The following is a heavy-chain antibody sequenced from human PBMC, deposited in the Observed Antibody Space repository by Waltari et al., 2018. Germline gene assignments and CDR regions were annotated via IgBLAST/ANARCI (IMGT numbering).Heavy chain of an antibody. CDR3: ARDHDYGPDY. CDR1: GYTFTDHF. V-gene: IGHV1-2*02. D-gene: IGHD4-17*01. CDR2: IHPNSGDS. Sequence: QVQLVQPGAEVKEPGASMMVSCKTSGYTFTDHFMHWVRQAPGQGLEWLGWIHPNSGDSNYAQKFQGRVIMTRDMSITTVYMELSNLRSDDTAIYYCARDHDYGPDYWGQGTLITVSS. J-gene: IGHJ4*02.